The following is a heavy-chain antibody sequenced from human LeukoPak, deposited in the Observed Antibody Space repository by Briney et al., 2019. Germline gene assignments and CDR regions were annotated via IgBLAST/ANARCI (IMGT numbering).Heavy chain of an antibody. CDR1: GYTLTGLS. D-gene: IGHD3-22*01. J-gene: IGHJ4*02. CDR2: ISAYNGNT. CDR3: ARNDFYDSSGYYYFHY. Sequence: ASVKVSCKVSGYTLTGLSMNWVRQAPGQGLEWMGWISAYNGNTNYAEKLQGRVTMTTDTSTSTAYMELRSLRSDDTAVYYCARNDFYDSSGYYYFHYWGQGTLVTVSS. V-gene: IGHV1-18*01.